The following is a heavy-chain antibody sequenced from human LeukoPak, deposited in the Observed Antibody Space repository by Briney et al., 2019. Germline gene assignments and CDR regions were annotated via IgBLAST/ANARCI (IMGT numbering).Heavy chain of an antibody. D-gene: IGHD3-3*01. CDR3: ATGAEWSGYFVV. CDR2: IYVSGIS. J-gene: IGHJ4*02. CDR1: GRSISSDNYD. Sequence: SANLFLSCTVSGRSISSDNYDWRWIRQPAGMGLEWNGNIYVSGISNYNPSLKSQVAISVDTSKIQASLKLSSVAAACAAVYYDATGAEWSGYFVVWGLGTLVTVSS. V-gene: IGHV4-61*09.